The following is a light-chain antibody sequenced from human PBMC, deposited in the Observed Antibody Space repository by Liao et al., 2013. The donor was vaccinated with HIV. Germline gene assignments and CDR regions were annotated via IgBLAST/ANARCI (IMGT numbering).Light chain of an antibody. CDR2: YDR. J-gene: IGLJ2*01. CDR1: NIGIKN. CDR3: QVWDDNIRGVV. V-gene: IGLV3-21*04. Sequence: YVLTQPPSVSAALGVTAKITCGGNNIGIKNVHWYQQKPGQAPTLLIYYDRARPSEIPERFSGSNSANTATLTISRVEAGDEADYYCQVWDDNIRGVVFGGGTKLTVL.